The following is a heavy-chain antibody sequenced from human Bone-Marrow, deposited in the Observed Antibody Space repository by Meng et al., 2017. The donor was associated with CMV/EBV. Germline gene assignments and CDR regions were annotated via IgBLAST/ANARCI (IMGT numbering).Heavy chain of an antibody. CDR2: ILYDGSNK. D-gene: IGHD3/OR15-3a*01. J-gene: IGHJ4*02. Sequence: GGSLRLSCAASGFTFSSYAMHWVRQAPGKGLEWVAVILYDGSNKYYADSVKGRFTISRDHSKNTLYLQIISLRPEDTAMYYCAREILKGTGYLDYWGQGPLVPVPS. CDR3: AREILKGTGYLDY. V-gene: IGHV3-30*04. CDR1: GFTFSSYA.